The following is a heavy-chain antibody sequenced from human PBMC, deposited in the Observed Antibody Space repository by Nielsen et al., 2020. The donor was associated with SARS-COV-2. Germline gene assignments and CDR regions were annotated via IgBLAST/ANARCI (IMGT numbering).Heavy chain of an antibody. V-gene: IGHV3-11*05. J-gene: IGHJ3*02. Sequence: WIRQPPGKGLEWVSYISSSSSYTNYADSVKGRFTISRDNAKNSLYLQMNSLRAEDTAVYYCARDADRGAAAGTGAVDIWGQGTMVTVSS. CDR2: ISSSSSYT. D-gene: IGHD6-13*01. CDR3: ARDADRGAAAGTGAVDI.